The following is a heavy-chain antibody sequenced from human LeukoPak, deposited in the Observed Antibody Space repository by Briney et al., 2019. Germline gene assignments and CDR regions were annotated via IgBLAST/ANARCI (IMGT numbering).Heavy chain of an antibody. D-gene: IGHD3-22*01. CDR1: GGSISSYY. V-gene: IGHV4-59*08. CDR2: IYDSGST. Sequence: SETLSLTCTVSGGSISSYYWSWIRQTPGTGLEWIGYIYDSGSTNYNPSLKSRVTIVVDTSKNQFSLKLSSVTAADTALYYCARTYYYESGGYLNNWFDPWGQGTLVTVSS. J-gene: IGHJ5*02. CDR3: ARTYYYESGGYLNNWFDP.